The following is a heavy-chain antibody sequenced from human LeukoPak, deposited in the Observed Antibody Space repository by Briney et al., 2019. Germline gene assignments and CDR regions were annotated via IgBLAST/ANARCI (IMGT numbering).Heavy chain of an antibody. CDR2: ISGSGGST. J-gene: IGHJ3*02. V-gene: IGHV3-23*01. CDR3: NFYCGGDCYPSDAFDI. D-gene: IGHD2-21*02. CDR1: GFTFSSYA. Sequence: GGSLRLSCAASGFTFSSYAMSWVRQAPGKGLEWVSAISGSGGSTYYADSVKGRFTISRDNSKNTLYLQMNSLRAEDTAVYYCNFYCGGDCYPSDAFDIWGQGTMVTVSS.